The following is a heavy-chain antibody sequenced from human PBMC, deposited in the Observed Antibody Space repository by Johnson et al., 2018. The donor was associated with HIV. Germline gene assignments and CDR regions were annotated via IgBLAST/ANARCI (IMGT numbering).Heavy chain of an antibody. CDR1: GFTFSSYG. CDR2: ISYDGNNK. V-gene: IGHV3-30*03. Sequence: QVQLVESGGGLVQPGGSLRLSCAASGFTFSSYGMHWVRQAPGKGLEWVAVISYDGNNKYYVDSVKGRFTISRDNSKNTLYLQMNSLKTEDTAVYYCTTKSLGAFDIWGQGTMVTVSS. D-gene: IGHD3-16*01. CDR3: TTKSLGAFDI. J-gene: IGHJ3*02.